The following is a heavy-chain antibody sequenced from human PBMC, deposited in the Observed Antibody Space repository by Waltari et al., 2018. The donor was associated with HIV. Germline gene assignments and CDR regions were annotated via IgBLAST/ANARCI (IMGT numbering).Heavy chain of an antibody. CDR1: GGSFSGYY. CDR2: INHSGST. Sequence: QVQLQQWGAGLLKPSETLSLTCAVYGGSFSGYYWSWIHQPPGKGLEWIGEINHSGSTNYNPSLKSRVTISVDTSKNQFSLKLSSVTAADTAVYYCARGVRGTPPPNWFDPWGQGTLVTVSS. CDR3: ARGVRGTPPPNWFDP. J-gene: IGHJ5*02. V-gene: IGHV4-34*01. D-gene: IGHD3-16*01.